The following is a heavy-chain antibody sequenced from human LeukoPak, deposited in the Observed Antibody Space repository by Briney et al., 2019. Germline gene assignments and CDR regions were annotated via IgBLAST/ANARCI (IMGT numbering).Heavy chain of an antibody. J-gene: IGHJ6*03. D-gene: IGHD6-19*01. CDR1: GFTFSSYG. CDR2: ISYDGSNK. CDR3: AKDLRIAVAGTPYYYYYMDV. Sequence: PGGSLRLSCAASGFTFSSYGMHWVRQAPGKGLGWVAVISYDGSNKYYADSVKGRFTISRDNSKNTLYLQMNSLRAEDTAVYYCAKDLRIAVAGTPYYYYYMDVWGKGTTVTISS. V-gene: IGHV3-30*18.